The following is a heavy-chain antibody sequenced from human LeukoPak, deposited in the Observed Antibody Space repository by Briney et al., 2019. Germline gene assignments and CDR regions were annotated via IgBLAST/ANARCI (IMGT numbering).Heavy chain of an antibody. V-gene: IGHV3-30*18. CDR1: GFTLSSYD. CDR2: ISYDGTNQ. CDR3: AKEDYDGSGSYLGY. J-gene: IGHJ4*02. Sequence: GRSLRLSCAASGFTLSSYDMHWVRQAPGKGLEWVAVISYDGTNQYYADSVKGRFTVSRDNSKNALYLQMNSLRAEDTAVYHCAKEDYDGSGSYLGYWGQGTLVTVSS. D-gene: IGHD3-10*01.